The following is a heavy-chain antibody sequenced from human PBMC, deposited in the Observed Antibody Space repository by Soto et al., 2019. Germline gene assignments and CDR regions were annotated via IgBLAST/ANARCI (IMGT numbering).Heavy chain of an antibody. D-gene: IGHD1-1*01. CDR2: IYYSGNT. Sequence: QVRLQEWGPGLVKPSQTLSLKCSVSGGSITTGGRYWSWIRQLPGKGLEWIGDIYYSGNTYYNASLKSRVTISVEAAKKQFSLKLSSVTAADTAVYYCAQALVFTGGDGFDILGQGRLVTVSS. CDR1: GGSITTGGRY. V-gene: IGHV4-31*02. CDR3: AQALVFTGGDGFDI. J-gene: IGHJ3*02.